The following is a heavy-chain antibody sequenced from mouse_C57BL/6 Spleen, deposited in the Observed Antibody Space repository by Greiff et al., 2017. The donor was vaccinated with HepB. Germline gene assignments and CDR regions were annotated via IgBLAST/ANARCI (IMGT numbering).Heavy chain of an antibody. CDR1: GFTFSSYG. CDR2: ISSGGSYT. D-gene: IGHD4-1*01. CDR3: ARLGRNAMDY. V-gene: IGHV5-6*01. Sequence: EVKLMESGGDLVKPGGSLKLSCAASGFTFSSYGTSWVRQTPDKRLEWVATISSGGSYTYYPDSVKGRFTISRDNAKNTLYLQMSSLKSEDTAMYYCARLGRNAMDYWGQGTSVTVSS. J-gene: IGHJ4*01.